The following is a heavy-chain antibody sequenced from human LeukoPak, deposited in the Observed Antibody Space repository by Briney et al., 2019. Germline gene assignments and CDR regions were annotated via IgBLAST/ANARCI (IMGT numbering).Heavy chain of an antibody. V-gene: IGHV3-33*01. CDR1: GFTFSSYD. CDR2: IWYDGSNK. CDR3: ARNGVMAGTRSGMDV. J-gene: IGHJ6*02. Sequence: GRSLRLSCAASGFTFSSYDMHWVRQAPGKGLEWVAVIWYDGSNKYYADSVKGRFTISRDNSKNTLYLQMNSLRAEDTAVYYCARNGVMAGTRSGMDVWGQGTTVTVSS. D-gene: IGHD6-19*01.